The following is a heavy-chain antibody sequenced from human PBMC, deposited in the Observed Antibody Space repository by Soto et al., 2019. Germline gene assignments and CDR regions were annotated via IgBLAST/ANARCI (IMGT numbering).Heavy chain of an antibody. D-gene: IGHD3-10*01. J-gene: IGHJ5*02. CDR3: ASRMNGITMVRGPPFFAFDP. Sequence: PSETLSLTCAVYGGSFSGYYWSWIRQPPGKGLEWIGEINHSGSTNYNPSLKSRVTISVDTSKNQFSLKLSSVTAADTAVYYCASRMNGITMVRGPPFFAFDPWGQGTLVTVSS. V-gene: IGHV4-34*01. CDR1: GGSFSGYY. CDR2: INHSGST.